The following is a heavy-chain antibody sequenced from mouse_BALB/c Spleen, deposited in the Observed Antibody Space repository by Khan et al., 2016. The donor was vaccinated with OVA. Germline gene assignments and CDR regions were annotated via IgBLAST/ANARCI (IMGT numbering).Heavy chain of an antibody. CDR2: ISYSGGT. J-gene: IGHJ3*01. CDR1: GYSITSDYA. V-gene: IGHV3-2*02. CDR3: ARWFAY. Sequence: EVQLVESGPGLVKPSPSLYLSCTVTGYSITSDYAWNWIRQLPGNKLEWMGYISYSGGTSYLPSLNSRISITRDTSKNQFFLQLNSVTTEDSAAYYCARWFAYWGQGTLVTVS.